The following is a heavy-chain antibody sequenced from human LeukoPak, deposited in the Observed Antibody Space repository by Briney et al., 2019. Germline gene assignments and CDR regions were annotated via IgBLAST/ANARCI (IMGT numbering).Heavy chain of an antibody. Sequence: ASVKVSCKASGYTFTSYGISWVRQAPGQGLEWMGWISAYNGNTNYAQKLQGRVTMTTDTSTSTAYMELRSLRSDDTAVYYCAREEQLVPPYYYYYMDVSRKGTTVTVSS. J-gene: IGHJ6*03. CDR2: ISAYNGNT. CDR3: AREEQLVPPYYYYYMDV. CDR1: GYTFTSYG. D-gene: IGHD6-6*01. V-gene: IGHV1-18*01.